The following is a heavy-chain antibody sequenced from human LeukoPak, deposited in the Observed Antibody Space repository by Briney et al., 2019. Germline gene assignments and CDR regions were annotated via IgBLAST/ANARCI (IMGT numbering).Heavy chain of an antibody. CDR3: AREGGTKLGDY. CDR1: GGSISSSSYY. J-gene: IGHJ4*02. CDR2: IYYSGST. V-gene: IGHV4-39*07. Sequence: SETLSLTCTVSGGSISSSSYYWGWIRQPPGKGLEWIGSIYYSGSTYYNPSLKSRVTISVDTSKNQFSLKLSSVTAADTAVYYCAREGGTKLGDYWGQGTLVTVSS. D-gene: IGHD2-8*01.